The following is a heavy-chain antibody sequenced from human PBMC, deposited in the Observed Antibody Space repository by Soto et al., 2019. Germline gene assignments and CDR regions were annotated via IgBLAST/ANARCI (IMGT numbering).Heavy chain of an antibody. D-gene: IGHD5-12*01. Sequence: SETLSLTCTVSGGSISSYYWSWIRQPPGKGLEWIGYIYYSGSTNYNPSLKSRVTISVDTSKNQFSLKLSSVTAADTAVYYCARGHESGYSNWFDPWGQGTLVTVSS. CDR3: ARGHESGYSNWFDP. CDR2: IYYSGST. CDR1: GGSISSYY. V-gene: IGHV4-59*08. J-gene: IGHJ5*02.